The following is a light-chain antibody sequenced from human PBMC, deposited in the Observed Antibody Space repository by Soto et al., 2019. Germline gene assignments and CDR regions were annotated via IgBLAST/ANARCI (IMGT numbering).Light chain of an antibody. V-gene: IGKV3-11*01. Sequence: EIVLTQSPGTVSLSPGERATLSCRASRSISLAYLVWYQQKGGQPPRLLIYDVSNRATGIPARFSGSGSGTDFALTISSLEPEDFAVYYCQQRDYWQVTFGQGTRLEI. J-gene: IGKJ5*01. CDR1: RSISLAY. CDR3: QQRDYWQVT. CDR2: DVS.